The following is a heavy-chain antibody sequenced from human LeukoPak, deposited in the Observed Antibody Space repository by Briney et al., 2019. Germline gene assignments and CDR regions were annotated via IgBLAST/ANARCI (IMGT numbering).Heavy chain of an antibody. D-gene: IGHD1-26*01. J-gene: IGHJ4*02. Sequence: GGSLRLSCAASGFTFTSYSMNWVRQAPGKGLEWVSTISGGGGSTYYADSVKGLFTISRDNSKSTLYLQVNSLRAEDTAVYYCAKGGKWDVTPFDYWGQGTLVTVSS. CDR1: GFTFTSYS. CDR2: ISGGGGST. V-gene: IGHV3-23*01. CDR3: AKGGKWDVTPFDY.